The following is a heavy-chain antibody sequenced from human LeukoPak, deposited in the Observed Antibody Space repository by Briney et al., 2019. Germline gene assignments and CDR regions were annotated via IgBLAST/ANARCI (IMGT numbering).Heavy chain of an antibody. CDR1: GFTSRSYS. Sequence: PGGSLRLSCAASGFTSRSYSMNWVRQAPGKGLEWVSYISSSSSTIYYADSVKGRFTISRDNAKNSLYLQMNSLRAEDTAVFYCARGDLSGWYFDLWGRGTLVTVSS. J-gene: IGHJ2*01. V-gene: IGHV3-48*04. CDR3: ARGDLSGWYFDL. CDR2: ISSSSSTI. D-gene: IGHD2-21*01.